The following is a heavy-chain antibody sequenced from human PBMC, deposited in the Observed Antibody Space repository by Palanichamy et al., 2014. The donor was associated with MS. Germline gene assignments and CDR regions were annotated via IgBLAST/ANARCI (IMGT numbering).Heavy chain of an antibody. V-gene: IGHV4-59*08. CDR3: ARHGGLYGSV. J-gene: IGHJ4*02. Sequence: QVQLQESGPGLVKPSETLSLTCTVSGDSISSYFWSWIRQPPGKGLEWIGYIHYSGSTKYNPSLKSRVAISIDTSKTQFSLKLTSVTAADTAIYYCARHGGLYGSVWGRGTLVTVSS. CDR1: GDSISSYF. CDR2: IHYSGST. D-gene: IGHD3-10*01.